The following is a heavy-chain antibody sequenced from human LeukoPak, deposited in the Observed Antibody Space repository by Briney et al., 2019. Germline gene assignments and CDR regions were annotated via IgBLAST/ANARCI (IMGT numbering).Heavy chain of an antibody. CDR1: GFTFSSYA. J-gene: IGHJ4*02. CDR2: ISYDGSNK. Sequence: PGGSLRLSCAASGFTFSSYAMHWVRQAPGKGLEWVAVISYDGSNKYYADSVKGRFTISRDNSKNTLYLQMNSLRAEDTALYYCARDGIRYCSGGSCAGLFDYWAQGTLVTVSS. D-gene: IGHD2-15*01. V-gene: IGHV3-30-3*01. CDR3: ARDGIRYCSGGSCAGLFDY.